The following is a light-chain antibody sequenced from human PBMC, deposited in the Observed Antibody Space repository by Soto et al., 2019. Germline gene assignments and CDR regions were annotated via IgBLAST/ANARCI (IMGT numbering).Light chain of an antibody. CDR1: SSDVGKYNL. Sequence: QSALTQPASVSASPGQSITISCTGTSSDVGKYNLVSWYQQHPGKAPKLMIYEDIERPSGVSNRFSGYKSGNTASLTISGLQTEDEADYYCCSYAGGTSVVFGGGTKLTVL. V-gene: IGLV2-23*01. CDR2: EDI. J-gene: IGLJ2*01. CDR3: CSYAGGTSVV.